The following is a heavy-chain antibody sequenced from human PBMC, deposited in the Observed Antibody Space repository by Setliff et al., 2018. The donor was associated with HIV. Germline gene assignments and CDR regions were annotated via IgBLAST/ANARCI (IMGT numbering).Heavy chain of an antibody. D-gene: IGHD2-2*01. CDR2: ITPFNGRT. V-gene: IGHV1-18*01. CDR3: ARGVVPAAHMDV. Sequence: ASVKVSCKASGYTFTTFRINWVRQAPGQGLEWMGWITPFNGRTNYAQRFQGRVTMTTDTSTSTAYMELRSLRSDDTAVYYCARGVVPAAHMDVWGKGTTVTVSS. J-gene: IGHJ6*03. CDR1: GYTFTTFR.